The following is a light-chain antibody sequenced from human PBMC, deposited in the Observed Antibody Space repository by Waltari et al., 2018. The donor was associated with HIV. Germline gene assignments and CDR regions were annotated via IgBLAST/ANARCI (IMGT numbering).Light chain of an antibody. CDR3: SSYAGSNKLV. CDR2: DVS. V-gene: IGLV2-14*02. Sequence: QTALTQPASVSGSPGQSITISCTGTRSDVGAYNLVSWYQQHPGKAPRLIIYDVSERPAGVSNRFTGSKSGNTASLTVSGLQAEDEADYYCSSYAGSNKLVFGGGTKLTVV. J-gene: IGLJ2*01. CDR1: RSDVGAYNL.